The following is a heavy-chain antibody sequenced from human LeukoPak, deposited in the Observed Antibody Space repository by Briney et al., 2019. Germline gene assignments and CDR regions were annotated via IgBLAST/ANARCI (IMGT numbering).Heavy chain of an antibody. V-gene: IGHV4-34*01. D-gene: IGHD2-15*01. CDR1: GGPFSGYY. CDR2: INHSGST. J-gene: IGHJ4*02. CDR3: ARGHATLFDY. Sequence: SETLSLTCAVYGGPFSGYYWSWIRQPPGKGLEWIGEINHSGSTNYNPSLKSRVTISVDTSKNQFSLKLSSVTAADTAVYYCARGHATLFDYWGQGTLVTVSS.